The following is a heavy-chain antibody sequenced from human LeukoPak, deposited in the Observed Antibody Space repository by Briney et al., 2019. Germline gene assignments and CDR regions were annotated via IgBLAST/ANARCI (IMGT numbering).Heavy chain of an antibody. J-gene: IGHJ4*02. CDR2: IKQDGSEK. CDR3: ARGSNIGSGKTFDY. Sequence: GGSLRLSCAASGFTFSSYWMSWVRQAPGKGLEWVANIKQDGSEKNYVDSVKGRFTISRDNAKNSLYLQMNSLRAEDTAVYYCARGSNIGSGKTFDYWGQGTLVTVSS. V-gene: IGHV3-7*01. D-gene: IGHD3-10*01. CDR1: GFTFSSYW.